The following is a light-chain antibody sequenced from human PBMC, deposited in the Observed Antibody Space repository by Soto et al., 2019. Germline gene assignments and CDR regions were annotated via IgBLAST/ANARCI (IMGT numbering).Light chain of an antibody. CDR1: QTMSSW. CDR2: KAS. V-gene: IGKV1-33*01. J-gene: IGKJ4*01. Sequence: DIQMTQSPSTLSGSVGARVTITCRASQTMSSWLAWYQQKPMKTPKLLIYKASTLETGIPSRFSGSGSGTDFTFTISSLQPEDIATYYCQQYDNLPPELTFGGGTKVDIK. CDR3: QQYDNLPPELT.